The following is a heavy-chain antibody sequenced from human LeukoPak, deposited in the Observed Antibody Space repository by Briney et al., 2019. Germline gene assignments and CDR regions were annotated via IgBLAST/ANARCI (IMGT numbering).Heavy chain of an antibody. Sequence: ASENVSCKASGYTFATYNINWVRQATGQGLELMGWMNPNSGNTGYGPKFQGRVTMTRDTSITTAYMELSSLGSEDTAVYYCARQQQRGDAFDIWGQGTIVAVSS. D-gene: IGHD6-13*01. CDR1: GYTFATYN. V-gene: IGHV1-8*02. J-gene: IGHJ3*02. CDR2: MNPNSGNT. CDR3: ARQQQRGDAFDI.